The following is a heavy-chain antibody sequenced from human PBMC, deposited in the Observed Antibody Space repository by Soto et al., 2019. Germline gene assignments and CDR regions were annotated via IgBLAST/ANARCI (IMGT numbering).Heavy chain of an antibody. CDR2: ISWNSGSM. V-gene: IGHV3-9*01. J-gene: IGHJ3*02. Sequence: VQLVESGGGLVQPGKSLRISCAASGFTFHDFAMHWVRQAPGKGLEWVSGISWNSGSMGYADSVNGRVTISRDKAMNSLYLQMNSLRAEDTALYYCAKDKGYNCNDVAAFDIWGQGTMVTVSS. CDR1: GFTFHDFA. CDR3: AKDKGYNCNDVAAFDI. D-gene: IGHD1-20*01.